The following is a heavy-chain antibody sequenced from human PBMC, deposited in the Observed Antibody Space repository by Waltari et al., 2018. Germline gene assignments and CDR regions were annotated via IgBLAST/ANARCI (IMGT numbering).Heavy chain of an antibody. CDR3: ARRVFGGVIAHFDY. J-gene: IGHJ4*02. CDR2: IYHSGST. CDR1: GYSISSGYY. Sequence: QVQLQESGPGLVKPSETLSLTCAVSGYSISSGYYWGWIQQPPGKGLEWIGSIYHSGSTYYNPSLKSRVTISVDTSKNQFSLKLSSVTAADTAVYYCARRVFGGVIAHFDYWGQGTLVTVSS. D-gene: IGHD3-16*02. V-gene: IGHV4-38-2*01.